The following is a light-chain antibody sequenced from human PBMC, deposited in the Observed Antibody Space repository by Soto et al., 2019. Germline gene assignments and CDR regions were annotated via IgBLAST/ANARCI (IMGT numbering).Light chain of an antibody. Sequence: QSVLTQPPPVSGAPGQGVPFSSLGGTPNFGEGYDVHWYQHLPGTAPKLLIYGTSNRPSGVPDRFSGSKSGTSASLAITGLQAEDEADYYCQSYDSSLSGSVFGGGTKLTVL. J-gene: IGLJ3*02. CDR1: TPNFGEGYD. V-gene: IGLV1-40*01. CDR2: GTS. CDR3: QSYDSSLSGSV.